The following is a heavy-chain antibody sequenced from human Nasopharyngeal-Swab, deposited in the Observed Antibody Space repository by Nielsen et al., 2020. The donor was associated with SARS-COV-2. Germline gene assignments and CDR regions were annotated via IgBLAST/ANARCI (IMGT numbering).Heavy chain of an antibody. CDR1: GFPFSDFW. CDR3: AGGSSGWPGN. D-gene: IGHD6-19*01. Sequence: GGSLRLSYAASGFPFSDFWIHWVRQVPGRGLVGVSHINRVGSRTSYGDSVKGRFTISRDNTKKTVSLEMNSLRADDTGVYYCAGGSSGWPGNWGQGTLVTVSS. CDR2: INRVGSRT. V-gene: IGHV3-74*01. J-gene: IGHJ4*02.